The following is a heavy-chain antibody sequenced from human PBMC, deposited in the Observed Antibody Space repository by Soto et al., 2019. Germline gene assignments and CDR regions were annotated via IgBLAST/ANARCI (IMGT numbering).Heavy chain of an antibody. Sequence: EVQLVESGGGLVQPGRSLRLSCAASGFTFDDYAMHWVRQAPGKGLEWVSGISWNSGSIGYADSVKGRFTISRDNAKNSLYLQMNSLRAEDTAVYYCAKVEKGAGVDYWGQGTLVTVSS. CDR2: ISWNSGSI. J-gene: IGHJ4*02. CDR1: GFTFDDYA. D-gene: IGHD6-19*01. CDR3: AKVEKGAGVDY. V-gene: IGHV3-9*01.